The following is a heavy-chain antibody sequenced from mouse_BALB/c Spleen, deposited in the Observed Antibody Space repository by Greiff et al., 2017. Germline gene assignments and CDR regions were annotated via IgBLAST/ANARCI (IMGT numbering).Heavy chain of an antibody. CDR1: GYSITSDYA. J-gene: IGHJ1*01. Sequence: EVKLMESGPGLVKPSQSLSLTCTVTGYSITSDYAWNWIRQFPGNKLEWMGYISYSGSTSYNPSLKSRISITRDTSKNQFFLQLNSVTTEDTATYYCARDYGSSPWYFDVWGAGTTVTVSS. D-gene: IGHD1-1*01. V-gene: IGHV3-2*02. CDR2: ISYSGST. CDR3: ARDYGSSPWYFDV.